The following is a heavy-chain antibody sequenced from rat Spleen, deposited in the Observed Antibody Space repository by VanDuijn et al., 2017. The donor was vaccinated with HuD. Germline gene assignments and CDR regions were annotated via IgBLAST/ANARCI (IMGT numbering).Heavy chain of an antibody. CDR3: ARPSARYRSGYSYYFEY. CDR1: GFTFSDYA. Sequence: EVQLVESGGGFVQPGRSLKLSCAASGFTFSDYAMAWVRQAPKKGLEWVATIIYDGTYTYYRDSVKGRFTLSRDKAETTLYLQIDSLRSEDTATYYCARPSARYRSGYSYYFEYWGQGVMVTVSS. V-gene: IGHV5-17*01. D-gene: IGHD1-5*01. CDR2: IIYDGTYT. J-gene: IGHJ2*01.